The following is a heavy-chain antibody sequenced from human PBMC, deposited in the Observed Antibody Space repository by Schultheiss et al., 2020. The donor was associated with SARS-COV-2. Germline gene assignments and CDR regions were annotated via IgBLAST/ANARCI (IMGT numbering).Heavy chain of an antibody. D-gene: IGHD3-22*01. V-gene: IGHV3-74*01. CDR2: INSDGSST. CDR1: GFTFSSYW. J-gene: IGHJ4*02. CDR3: ASGYYYDSSGYYRDY. Sequence: GESLKISCAASGFTFSSYWMHWVRQAPGKGLVWVSRINSDGSSTSYADSVKGRFTISRDNAKNTLYLQMNSLRAEDTAVYYCASGYYYDSSGYYRDYWGQGTLVTVSS.